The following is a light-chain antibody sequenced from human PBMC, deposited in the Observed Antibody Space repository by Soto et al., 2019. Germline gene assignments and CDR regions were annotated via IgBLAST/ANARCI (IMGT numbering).Light chain of an antibody. CDR1: XGISSY. CDR2: AAS. Sequence: TQSPSSLSASTGDRVTITXXXXXGISSYLAWYQRNHWYAHKLLIYAASTLQSGVPSRFSGSGSGTDFTLTISCLQSEDFATYYFQQYYSYPWTFGQGTKVEIK. V-gene: IGKV1-8*01. CDR3: QQYYSYPWT. J-gene: IGKJ1*01.